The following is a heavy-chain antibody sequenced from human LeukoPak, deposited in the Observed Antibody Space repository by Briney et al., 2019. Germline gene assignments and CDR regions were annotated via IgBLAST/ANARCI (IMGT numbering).Heavy chain of an antibody. Sequence: SETLSLTCAVYGGSFSGYYWSWIRQPPGKGLEWIGEINHSGSTYYNPSLKSRVTISVDTSKNQFSLKLSSVTAADTAVYYCARLSRGGSSGYYEVPGAFDIWGQGTMVTVSS. D-gene: IGHD3-22*01. J-gene: IGHJ3*02. CDR2: INHSGST. CDR1: GGSFSGYY. V-gene: IGHV4-34*01. CDR3: ARLSRGGSSGYYEVPGAFDI.